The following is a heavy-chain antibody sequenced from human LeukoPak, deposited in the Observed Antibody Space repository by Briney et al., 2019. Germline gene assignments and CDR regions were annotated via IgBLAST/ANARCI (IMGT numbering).Heavy chain of an antibody. D-gene: IGHD3-16*01. Sequence: GGPLRLSCAASGFTFSSYGMPWVRQAPAKGLEWVAVISYDGSNKYYADSVKGRFTISRDNSKNTLYLQMNSLRAEDTAVYYCAKSRGPGQFPEGGVLDYWGQGTLVTVSS. J-gene: IGHJ4*02. CDR3: AKSRGPGQFPEGGVLDY. CDR1: GFTFSSYG. V-gene: IGHV3-30*18. CDR2: ISYDGSNK.